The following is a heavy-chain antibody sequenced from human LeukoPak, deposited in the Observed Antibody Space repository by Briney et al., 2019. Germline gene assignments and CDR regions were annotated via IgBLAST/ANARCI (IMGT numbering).Heavy chain of an antibody. CDR3: ARVSVVRAMDY. CDR1: GGSISSYY. Sequence: PSETLSLTCTVSGGSISSYYWSWIRQPPGKGLEWIGYIYYSGSTNYNPSLKSRVTISVDTSKNQFSLKLSSVTAADTAVYYCARVSVVRAMDYWGQGTLVTVSS. D-gene: IGHD4-23*01. J-gene: IGHJ4*02. CDR2: IYYSGST. V-gene: IGHV4-59*01.